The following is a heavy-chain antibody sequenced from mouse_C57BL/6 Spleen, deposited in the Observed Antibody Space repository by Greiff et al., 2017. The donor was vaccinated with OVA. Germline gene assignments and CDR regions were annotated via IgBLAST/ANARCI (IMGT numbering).Heavy chain of an antibody. J-gene: IGHJ1*03. Sequence: QVQLQQPGAELVKPGASVKLSCKASGYTFTSYWMQWVKQRPGQGLEWIGEIDPSDSYTNYNQKFKGKATLTVDTSSSTAYMQLSSLTSEDAAVYYCAIQGAAQATLNYWYFDVWGTGTTVTVSS. CDR1: GYTFTSYW. CDR3: AIQGAAQATLNYWYFDV. D-gene: IGHD3-2*02. V-gene: IGHV1-50*01. CDR2: IDPSDSYT.